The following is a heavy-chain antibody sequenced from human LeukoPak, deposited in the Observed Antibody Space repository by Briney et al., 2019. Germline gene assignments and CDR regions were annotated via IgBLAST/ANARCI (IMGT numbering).Heavy chain of an antibody. CDR1: GGTFSSYA. Sequence: ASGKVSCKASGGTFSSYAISWVRQAPGQGREWMGGIIPIFGTANYAQKFQGRVTITADESTSTAYMELSSLRSEDTAVYYCAREITMPELRYWGQGTLVTVSS. CDR3: AREITMPELRY. D-gene: IGHD3-10*01. J-gene: IGHJ4*02. V-gene: IGHV1-69*13. CDR2: IIPIFGTA.